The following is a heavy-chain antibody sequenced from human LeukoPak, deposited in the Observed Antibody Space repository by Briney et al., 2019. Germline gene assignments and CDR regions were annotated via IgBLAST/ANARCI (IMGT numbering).Heavy chain of an antibody. J-gene: IGHJ5*02. Sequence: SETLSLTCTVSGGSISSFHWSWIRQPPGKGLEWIGYFYYTGSTTYNPSLKSRVTISVDASKNQYSLKLSSVTAADTAVYYCASLLNGGVAHWLDPWGQGTLVTVSS. CDR3: ASLLNGGVAHWLDP. CDR2: FYYTGST. CDR1: GGSISSFH. V-gene: IGHV4-59*08. D-gene: IGHD7-27*01.